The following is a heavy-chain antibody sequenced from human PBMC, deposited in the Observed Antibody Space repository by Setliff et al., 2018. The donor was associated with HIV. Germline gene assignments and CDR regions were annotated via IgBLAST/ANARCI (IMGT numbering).Heavy chain of an antibody. CDR2: IRSKADKYAT. V-gene: IGHV3-73*01. J-gene: IGHJ5*02. CDR3: ILPCTSGWHNWLDP. D-gene: IGHD6-19*01. Sequence: GGLRLSCAASGFTFSGAEIHWVRQASGKGLEWVGHIRSKADKYATEYGASAKGRFIISRDDSKKTAYLQMSSLKTEDTAMYYCILPCTSGWHNWLDPWGQGTLVTVSS. CDR1: GFTFSGAE.